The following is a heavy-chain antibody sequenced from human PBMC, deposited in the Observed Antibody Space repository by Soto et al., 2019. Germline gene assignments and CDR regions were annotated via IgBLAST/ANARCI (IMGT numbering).Heavy chain of an antibody. J-gene: IGHJ5*02. CDR2: IYYSGST. V-gene: IGHV4-31*03. CDR1: GGSISSGGYY. CDR3: ARAPASGYDTGRENNWSDP. Sequence: ASETLSLTCTVSGGSISSGGYYWSWIREHPGKGLEWIGYIYYSGSTYYNPSLKSRVTISVDTSKNQFSLKLSSVTAADTAVYYCARAPASGYDTGRENNWSDPWGQGTLVNVSS. D-gene: IGHD5-12*01.